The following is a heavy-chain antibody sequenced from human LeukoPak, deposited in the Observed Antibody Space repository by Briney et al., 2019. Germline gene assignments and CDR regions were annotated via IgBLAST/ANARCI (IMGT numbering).Heavy chain of an antibody. D-gene: IGHD3-10*01. CDR2: LNGDGSDV. Sequence: GESLRLSCAASGFTFSNYFMHWVRQAPGKGLVWVARLNGDGSDVKYADSLRGRFTISRDNAKNTLYLQMNSLGAEDTAVYYCGVWIVVRGMTGWGPGTLVTVSS. J-gene: IGHJ4*02. CDR3: GVWIVVRGMTG. CDR1: GFTFSNYF. V-gene: IGHV3-74*01.